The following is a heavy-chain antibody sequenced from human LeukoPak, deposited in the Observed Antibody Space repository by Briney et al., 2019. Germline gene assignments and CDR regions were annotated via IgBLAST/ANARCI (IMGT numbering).Heavy chain of an antibody. D-gene: IGHD5-18*01. V-gene: IGHV3-30-3*01. CDR1: GFTFSSYA. Sequence: GRSLRLSCAASGFTFSSYAMHWVRQAPGKGLEWVAVISYDGSNKYYADSVKGRFTISRDNSKNTLYLQMNSLQAEDTAVYYCARSPRRYSYGYGSVDYWGQGTLVTVSS. CDR2: ISYDGSNK. J-gene: IGHJ4*02. CDR3: ARSPRRYSYGYGSVDY.